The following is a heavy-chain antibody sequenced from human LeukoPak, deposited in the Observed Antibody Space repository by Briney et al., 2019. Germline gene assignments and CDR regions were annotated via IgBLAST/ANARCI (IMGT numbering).Heavy chain of an antibody. Sequence: SETLSLTCAVYGGSFSGYYWSWIRQPPGKGLEWIGEINHSGSTNYNPSLKSRVTISVDTSKNQFSLKLSSVTAADTAVYYCARDRDPYDSSGYYDYWGQGTLVTVSS. CDR2: INHSGST. CDR3: ARDRDPYDSSGYYDY. CDR1: GGSFSGYY. V-gene: IGHV4-34*01. J-gene: IGHJ4*02. D-gene: IGHD3-22*01.